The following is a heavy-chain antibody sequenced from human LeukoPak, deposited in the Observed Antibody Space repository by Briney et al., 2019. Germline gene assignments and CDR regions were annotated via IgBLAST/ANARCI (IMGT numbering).Heavy chain of an antibody. Sequence: PGGSLRLSCAASGFTFSSYAMSWVRQAPGKGLEWVSSISSSSSYIYYADSVKGRFTISRDNAKNSLYLQMNSLRAEDTAVYYCARDPPGVPAALYYYYGMDVWGQGTTVTASS. J-gene: IGHJ6*02. CDR2: ISSSSSYI. V-gene: IGHV3-21*01. D-gene: IGHD2-2*01. CDR1: GFTFSSYA. CDR3: ARDPPGVPAALYYYYGMDV.